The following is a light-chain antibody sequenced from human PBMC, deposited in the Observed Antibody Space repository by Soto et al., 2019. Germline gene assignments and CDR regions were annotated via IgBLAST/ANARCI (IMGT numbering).Light chain of an antibody. CDR3: QVSEV. CDR1: NIGSKS. J-gene: IGLJ2*01. V-gene: IGLV3-21*01. Sequence: SYELTQPPSESVAPGQTATISCGGDNIGSKSVHWYQQKSGQAPVLVIYYDRDRPSGIPERFSGSNSGKSATLTISRVEAGDEADYYCQVSEVFGGGTKLTVL. CDR2: YDR.